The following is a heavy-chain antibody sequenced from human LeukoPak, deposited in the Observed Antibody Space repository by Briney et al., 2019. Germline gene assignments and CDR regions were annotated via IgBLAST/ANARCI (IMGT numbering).Heavy chain of an antibody. CDR1: GFTFSSYG. V-gene: IGHV3-30*18. CDR2: ISYDGSNK. D-gene: IGHD2-15*01. CDR3: AKSPRRCSGGSCYLIDY. Sequence: GRSLRLSCAASGFTFSSYGMHWVRQAPGKGLEWVAVISYDGSNKYYADSVKGRFTISRDNSKNTLYLQMNSLRAEDTAVYYCAKSPRRCSGGSCYLIDYWGQGTLVTVSS. J-gene: IGHJ4*02.